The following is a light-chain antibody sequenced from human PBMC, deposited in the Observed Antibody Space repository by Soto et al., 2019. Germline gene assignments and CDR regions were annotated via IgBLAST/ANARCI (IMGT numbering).Light chain of an antibody. V-gene: IGKV1-9*01. CDR1: QGINHY. J-gene: IGKJ4*01. CDR2: GAS. CDR3: QHVYSYPLT. Sequence: DIQLTQSPSFLSASVGDRVTITCRARQGINHYVAWYQQKPGKAPKCLIYGASALQSGVPSRFSGSGSWAEFTLSISSLQPEDFATYYCQHVYSYPLTFGGGTRVEI.